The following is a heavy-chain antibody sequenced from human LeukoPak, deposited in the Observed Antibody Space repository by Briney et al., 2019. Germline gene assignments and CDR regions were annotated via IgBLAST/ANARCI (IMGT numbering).Heavy chain of an antibody. J-gene: IGHJ3*02. D-gene: IGHD4-17*01. V-gene: IGHV3-23*01. CDR2: IRGSGCGT. CDR3: TRDPNGDYVGAFDM. Sequence: GGSLRLSCAASLITLSTYAMTWLRQSPGKALECVSSIRGSGCGTDYADSVKARFTISRDNSRDTLFLQMNSLRAEDTALYYCTRDPNGDYVGAFDMWGQGTMVTVSS. CDR1: LITLSTYA.